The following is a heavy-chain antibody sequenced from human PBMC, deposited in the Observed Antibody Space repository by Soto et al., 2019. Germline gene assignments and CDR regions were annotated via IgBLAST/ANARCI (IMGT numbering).Heavy chain of an antibody. CDR1: GGTFSSYA. CDR2: SIPIFGTA. V-gene: IGHV1-69*01. J-gene: IGHJ6*02. D-gene: IGHD2-15*01. CDR3: ARSQGGSSSLDIYYYYYYGMDV. Sequence: QVQLVQSGAEVKKPGSSVKVSCKAPGGTFSSYAISWVRQAPGQGLEWMGGSIPIFGTAKYAQKLQGRVTITADESTSTGYMELSSLRSEDTAVYYCARSQGGSSSLDIYYYYYYGMDVWGQGTTVTVSS.